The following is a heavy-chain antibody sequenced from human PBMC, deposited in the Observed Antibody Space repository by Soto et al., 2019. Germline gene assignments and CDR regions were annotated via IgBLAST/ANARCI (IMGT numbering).Heavy chain of an antibody. D-gene: IGHD3-3*01. J-gene: IGHJ4*02. V-gene: IGHV4-34*01. CDR1: GGSFSGHF. Sequence: PSETLSLTCVVSGGSFSGHFWSWIRQPPGKGLEWIGEINHSGSTNYNPSLKSRVTISVDTSKNQFSLGLSSVTAADTAVYYCAGWAVGIMIFGVPKDYWGQGALVTVSS. CDR2: INHSGST. CDR3: AGWAVGIMIFGVPKDY.